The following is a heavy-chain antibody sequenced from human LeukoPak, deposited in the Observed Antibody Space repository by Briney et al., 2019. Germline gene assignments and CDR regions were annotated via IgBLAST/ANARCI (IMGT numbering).Heavy chain of an antibody. CDR2: ISSSSTYT. CDR3: ARLRSGNSEYYFDY. CDR1: GFTFRDYY. V-gene: IGHV3-11*03. D-gene: IGHD3-10*01. J-gene: IGHJ4*02. Sequence: PGGSLRLSCAASGFTFRDYYMSWIRQAPGKGLEWVSYISSSSTYTNYADSVKGRFTISRVNAKNSLYLQMNSLRAEDTAVYYCARLRSGNSEYYFDYWGQGTLVTVSS.